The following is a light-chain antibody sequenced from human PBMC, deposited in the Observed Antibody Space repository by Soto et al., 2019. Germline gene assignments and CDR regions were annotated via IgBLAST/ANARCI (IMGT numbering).Light chain of an antibody. CDR2: GAS. Sequence: KVMTQSPATLSVSPGERATLSCRASQSVSSNLAWYQQKLGQAPRLLIYGASTRAAGVPARFSGSGSGTEFTLTISSLQSEDFAVYYCQQYNNWPQITFGGGTKVEIK. V-gene: IGKV3-15*01. J-gene: IGKJ4*01. CDR1: QSVSSN. CDR3: QQYNNWPQIT.